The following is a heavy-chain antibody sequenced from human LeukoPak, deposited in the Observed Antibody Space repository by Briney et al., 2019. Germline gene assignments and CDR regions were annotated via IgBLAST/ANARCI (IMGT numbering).Heavy chain of an antibody. CDR2: ISGSGGST. Sequence: PGGSLRLSCAASGLTFSSYAMSWVRQAPGKGLEWVSAISGSGGSTYYADSVKGRFTISRDNSKNTVYPQMNSLSAEDAAVYYCVKDDGWVQYANWGQGTLVTVSS. V-gene: IGHV3-23*01. CDR3: VKDDGWVQYAN. CDR1: GLTFSSYA. D-gene: IGHD5-24*01. J-gene: IGHJ4*02.